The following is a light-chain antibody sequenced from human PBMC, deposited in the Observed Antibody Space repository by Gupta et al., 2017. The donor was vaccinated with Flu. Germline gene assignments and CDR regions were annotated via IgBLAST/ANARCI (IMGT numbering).Light chain of an antibody. Sequence: SQTLLYKSDINNYLAWYQQKPGKPPKLLIYWASTRETGVPDRFSGSGSESDFTLTINGLQAEDVGVYYCQHYNRPPLSFGGGTKVEIK. CDR1: QTLLYKSDINNY. CDR3: QHYNRPPLS. V-gene: IGKV4-1*01. J-gene: IGKJ4*01. CDR2: WAS.